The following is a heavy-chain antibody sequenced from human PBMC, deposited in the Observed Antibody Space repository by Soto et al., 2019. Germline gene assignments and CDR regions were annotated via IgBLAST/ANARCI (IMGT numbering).Heavy chain of an antibody. J-gene: IGHJ6*03. D-gene: IGHD1-1*01. V-gene: IGHV3-66*01. CDR2: IQSGGTT. Sequence: EVQLVESGGDLVQPGGSLRLSCAASGFSVSSEYMSWVRQAPGQGLEWVSVIQSGGTTDSAGSLKGRVIISRDSSENTLFLQMTSLRVEDTAVYYCTRDDIHFISNRYNGVPMDVWGKGATVTVS. CDR1: GFSVSSEY. CDR3: TRDDIHFISNRYNGVPMDV.